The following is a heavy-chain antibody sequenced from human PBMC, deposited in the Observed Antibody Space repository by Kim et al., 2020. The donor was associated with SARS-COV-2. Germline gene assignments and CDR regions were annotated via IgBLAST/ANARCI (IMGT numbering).Heavy chain of an antibody. V-gene: IGHV3-48*02. J-gene: IGHJ4*02. CDR3: PADYGETSSFYFDY. D-gene: IGHD4-17*01. CDR1: GFTFSTYS. CDR2: ISSSSATI. Sequence: GGSLRLSCAASGFTFSTYSMNWVRQAPGKGLEWLSYISSSSATIYYADSVKGRFTISRDNAKNSLYLQMNSLRDEDTAVYYCPADYGETSSFYFDYWGQGTLVTVSS.